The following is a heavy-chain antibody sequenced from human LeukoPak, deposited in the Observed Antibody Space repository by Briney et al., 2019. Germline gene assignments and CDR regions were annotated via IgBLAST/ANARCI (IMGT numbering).Heavy chain of an antibody. CDR3: ARHESKTYYYDSSGGPFDY. CDR2: IYYSGST. D-gene: IGHD3-22*01. V-gene: IGHV4-59*01. J-gene: IGHJ4*02. Sequence: SQTLSLTCAVYGGSFSGYYWSWIRQPPGKGLEWIGYIYYSGSTNYNPSLKSRVTISVDTSKNQFSLKLSSVTAADTAVYYCARHESKTYYYDSSGGPFDYWGQGTLVTVSS. CDR1: GGSFSGYY.